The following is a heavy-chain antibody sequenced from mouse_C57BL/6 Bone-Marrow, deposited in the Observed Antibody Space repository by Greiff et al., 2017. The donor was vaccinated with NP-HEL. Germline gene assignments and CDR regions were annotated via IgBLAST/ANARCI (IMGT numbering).Heavy chain of an antibody. CDR3: ARSLLLRPYYAMDY. V-gene: IGHV1-64*01. CDR2: IHPNSGST. D-gene: IGHD1-1*01. J-gene: IGHJ4*01. Sequence: QVQLQQPGAELVKPGASVKLSCKASGYTFTSYWMHWVKQRPGQSLEWIGMIHPNSGSTNYNEKFKSKATLTVDKSSSTAYMQLSSLTSEDSAVYYCARSLLLRPYYAMDYWGQGTSVTVSS. CDR1: GYTFTSYW.